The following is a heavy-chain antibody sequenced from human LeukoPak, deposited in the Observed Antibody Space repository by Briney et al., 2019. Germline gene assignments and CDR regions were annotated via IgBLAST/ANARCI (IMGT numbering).Heavy chain of an antibody. D-gene: IGHD3-3*01. CDR1: GGSISSSY. J-gene: IGHJ6*03. Sequence: PWETLSLTCTVSGGSISSSYCTWIRQPPGKGLEWIGYITYSGSTNYNPSLKSRVTIFLDMSNNEISLDLSSLTAADTAVYYCARATNDGWSGHYTGGYYYMDVWGKGTTIAVSS. CDR3: ARATNDGWSGHYTGGYYYMDV. V-gene: IGHV4-59*01. CDR2: ITYSGST.